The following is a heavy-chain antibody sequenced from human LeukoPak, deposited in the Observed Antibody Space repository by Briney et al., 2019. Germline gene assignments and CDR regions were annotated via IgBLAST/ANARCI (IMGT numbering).Heavy chain of an antibody. CDR3: ARVVEMATKRGFFDF. V-gene: IGHV5-51*01. J-gene: IGHJ4*02. CDR1: GYSFTNFW. D-gene: IGHD5-24*01. CDR2: IYPGDSDT. Sequence: SGESLKISCEGSGYSFTNFWIGWVRQMPGKGLEWLGVIYPGDSDTKYSPSLQGHVTLSVDKSISTAYLQWSSLEASDTAMYYCARVVEMATKRGFFDFWGQGTLVTVSS.